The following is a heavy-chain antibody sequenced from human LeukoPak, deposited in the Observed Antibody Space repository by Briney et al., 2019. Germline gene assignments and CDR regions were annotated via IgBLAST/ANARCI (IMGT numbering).Heavy chain of an antibody. D-gene: IGHD3-10*01. V-gene: IGHV1-18*01. CDR1: GYTLTELS. CDR2: ISNDNGIT. Sequence: ASVKVSCKVSGYTLTELSMHWVRQAPGQGLEWMGWISNDNGITNYAPQFQGRVTLDTETYTSTAYMELRNLRSDDTAVYYCARGGFDYYGTGRAFDVWGQGTLVTVSS. CDR3: ARGGFDYYGTGRAFDV. J-gene: IGHJ4*02.